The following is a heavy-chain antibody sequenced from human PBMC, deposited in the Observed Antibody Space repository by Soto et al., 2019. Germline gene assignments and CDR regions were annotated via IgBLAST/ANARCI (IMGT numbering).Heavy chain of an antibody. V-gene: IGHV3-48*03. CDR1: AFTFSSYE. CDR3: ARAMVRGVIIYYYYGMDV. J-gene: IGHJ6*02. CDR2: ISSSGSTI. D-gene: IGHD3-10*01. Sequence: GGSLRLSCAASAFTFSSYEMNWVRQAPGKGLEWVSYISSSGSTIYYADSVKGRFTISRDNAKNSLYLQMNSLRAEDTAVYYCARAMVRGVIIYYYYGMDVWGQGTTVTVSS.